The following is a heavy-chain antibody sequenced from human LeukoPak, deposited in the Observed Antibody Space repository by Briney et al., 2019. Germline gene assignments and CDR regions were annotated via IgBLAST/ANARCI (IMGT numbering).Heavy chain of an antibody. CDR3: ARDRYDILTGYNDAFDV. D-gene: IGHD3-9*01. J-gene: IGHJ3*01. Sequence: GGSLRLSCAASGFTFTTYWMSWVRQAPGKGLEWVANIKRDGSEKYYVDSVNGRFTISRDNAKNSLYLQMNSLRAEDTAAYYCARDRYDILTGYNDAFDVWGQGTKVTVSS. CDR2: IKRDGSEK. V-gene: IGHV3-7*01. CDR1: GFTFTTYW.